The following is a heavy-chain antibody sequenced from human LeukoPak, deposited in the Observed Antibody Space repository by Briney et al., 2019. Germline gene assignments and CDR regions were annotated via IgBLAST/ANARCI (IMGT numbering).Heavy chain of an antibody. J-gene: IGHJ3*02. CDR3: ARYDFWSGHDAFDI. V-gene: IGHV4-34*01. D-gene: IGHD3-3*01. CDR1: GGSFSGYY. CDR2: INHSGST. Sequence: SETLSLTCAVYGGSFSGYYWSWIRQPPGKGLEWIGEINHSGSTNYNPSLKSRVTISVDTSKNQFSLKLSSVTAADTAVYYCARYDFWSGHDAFDIWGQGTMVTVSS.